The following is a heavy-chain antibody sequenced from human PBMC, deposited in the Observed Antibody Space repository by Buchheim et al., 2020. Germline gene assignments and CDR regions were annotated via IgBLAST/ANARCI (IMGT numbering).Heavy chain of an antibody. Sequence: QVQLQESGPGLVKPSETLSPTCTVSGDSISSYYWSWIRQPPGKGLEWIGYFYYSGSTNYNPSLKSRVTISVDTSKNQFSLKLSSVTAADTAVYYCARAVVVTNWFDPWGQGTL. J-gene: IGHJ5*02. CDR1: GDSISSYY. CDR2: FYYSGST. CDR3: ARAVVVTNWFDP. V-gene: IGHV4-59*08. D-gene: IGHD4-23*01.